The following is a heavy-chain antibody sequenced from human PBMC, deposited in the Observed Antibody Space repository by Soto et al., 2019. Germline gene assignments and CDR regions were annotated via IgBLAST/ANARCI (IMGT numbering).Heavy chain of an antibody. CDR3: ASGPSGDKIDY. J-gene: IGHJ4*02. CDR2: IYDGGTT. V-gene: IGHV4-30-4*01. D-gene: IGHD7-27*01. CDR1: GGSISSAAYC. Sequence: QVQLQESGPRLVSPSQTLSLTCTVSGGSISSAAYCWSWIRQSPDKGLEWIGHIYDGGTTYSSPSLKGRVTISADTSETQFPLKLSSVSAADTAVYYCASGPSGDKIDYWGQGIQVTVSS.